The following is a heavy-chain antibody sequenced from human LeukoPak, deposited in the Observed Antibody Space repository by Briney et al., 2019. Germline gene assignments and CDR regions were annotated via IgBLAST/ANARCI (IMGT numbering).Heavy chain of an antibody. CDR1: GFTFSTFA. D-gene: IGHD2-8*02. CDR2: IFPSGGEI. Sequence: RGSLRLSCAASGFTFSTFAMIWVRQPPGKGLEWVSSIFPSGGEIHYADSVRGRFTISRDNSKSTLSLQMNSLRAEDTAIYYCATYRQVLLPFESWGQGTLVTVSS. J-gene: IGHJ4*02. CDR3: ATYRQVLLPFES. V-gene: IGHV3-23*01.